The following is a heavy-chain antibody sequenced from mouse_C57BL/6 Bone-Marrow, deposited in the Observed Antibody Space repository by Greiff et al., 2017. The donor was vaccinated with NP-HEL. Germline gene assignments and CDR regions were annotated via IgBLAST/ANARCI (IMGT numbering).Heavy chain of an antibody. J-gene: IGHJ3*01. D-gene: IGHD1-1*01. V-gene: IGHV14-3*01. CDR1: GFNIKNTY. CDR3: ARARGLDYGSGFAY. Sequence: EVQLVESVAELVRPGASVKLSCTASGFNIKNTYMHWVKQRPEQGLEWIGRIDPANGNTKYAPKFQGKATITADTSSNTAYLQLSSLTSEDTAIYYCARARGLDYGSGFAYWGQGTLVTVSA. CDR2: IDPANGNT.